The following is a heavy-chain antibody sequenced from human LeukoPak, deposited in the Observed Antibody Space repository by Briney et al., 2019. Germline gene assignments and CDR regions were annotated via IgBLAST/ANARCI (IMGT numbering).Heavy chain of an antibody. V-gene: IGHV4-59*01. Sequence: PSETLSLTCAVYGGSFSGYYWSWIRQPPGKGLEWIGYIYYSGSTNYNPSLKSRVTISVDTSKNQFSLKLSSVTAADTAVYYCARALKNYDFWSGYPNWFDPWGQGTLVTVSS. D-gene: IGHD3-3*01. CDR3: ARALKNYDFWSGYPNWFDP. J-gene: IGHJ5*02. CDR1: GGSFSGYY. CDR2: IYYSGST.